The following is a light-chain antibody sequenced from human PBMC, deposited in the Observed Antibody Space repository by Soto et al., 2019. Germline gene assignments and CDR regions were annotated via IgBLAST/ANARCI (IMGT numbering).Light chain of an antibody. J-gene: IGLJ1*01. CDR1: SSDVGGYNY. CDR3: SSYAGDNNLYV. Sequence: QSVLTQPASVSGSPGQSITISCTGTSSDVGGYNYVSWYQQYPGKAPKLMIYEVTHRPSGVPDRFSGSKSGNMASLTVSGLQAEDEADYYCSSYAGDNNLYVFGTGTKVTVL. CDR2: EVT. V-gene: IGLV2-8*01.